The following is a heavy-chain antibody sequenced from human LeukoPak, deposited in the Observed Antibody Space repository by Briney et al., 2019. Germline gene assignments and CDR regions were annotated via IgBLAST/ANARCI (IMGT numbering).Heavy chain of an antibody. V-gene: IGHV3-7*01. CDR1: GFTFSSYW. D-gene: IGHD2-15*01. CDR3: ARMVVAALDAFDI. CDR2: IKQDGSEK. Sequence: GGSLRLSCAASGFTFSSYWMSWVRQAPGKGLEWVANIKQDGSEKYYVDSVKGRFTISRDNAKNSLYLQMNSLRAEDTAVYYCARMVVAALDAFDIWGQGTMVTVSS. J-gene: IGHJ3*02.